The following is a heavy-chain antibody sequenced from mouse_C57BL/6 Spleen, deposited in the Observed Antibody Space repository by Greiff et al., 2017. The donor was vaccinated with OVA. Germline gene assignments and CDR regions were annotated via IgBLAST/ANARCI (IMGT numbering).Heavy chain of an antibody. Sequence: EVQLKESGPGLVKPSQSLSLTCSVTGYSITSGYYWNWIRQFPGNKLEWMGYISYDGSNNYNPSLKNRISITRDTSKNQFFLKLNSVTTEDTATYYCARADGYYGGDYYAMDYWGQGTSVTVSS. J-gene: IGHJ4*01. D-gene: IGHD2-3*01. V-gene: IGHV3-6*01. CDR1: GYSITSGYY. CDR3: ARADGYYGGDYYAMDY. CDR2: ISYDGSN.